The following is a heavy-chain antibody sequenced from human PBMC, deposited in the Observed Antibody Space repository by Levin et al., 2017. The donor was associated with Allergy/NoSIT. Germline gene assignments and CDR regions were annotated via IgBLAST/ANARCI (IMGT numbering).Heavy chain of an antibody. CDR2: VYSGGNT. D-gene: IGHD3-10*01. J-gene: IGHJ4*02. Sequence: HSGGSLRLSCAASGFTVTDTYMSWVRQTPGKGLEWISIVYSGGNTYYADSVKGRFTISRDSSKNTLYLQMNNLRAEDTALYHCARSSRGVAHLDYWGQGTLVTVSS. V-gene: IGHV3-53*01. CDR3: ARSSRGVAHLDY. CDR1: GFTVTDTY.